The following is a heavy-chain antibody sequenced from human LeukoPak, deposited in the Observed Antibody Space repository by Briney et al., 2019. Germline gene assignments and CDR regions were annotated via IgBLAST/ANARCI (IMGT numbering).Heavy chain of an antibody. CDR2: ISSSSSYT. CDR1: GFTFSSYG. Sequence: GGSLRLSCAASGFTFSSYGMHWVRQAPGKGLEWVSYISSSSSYTNYADSVKGRFTISRDNAKNSLYLQMNSLRAEDTAVYYCARVVPRIVVVPAAPRGWFDPWGQGTLVTVSS. J-gene: IGHJ5*02. D-gene: IGHD2-2*01. V-gene: IGHV3-21*05. CDR3: ARVVPRIVVVPAAPRGWFDP.